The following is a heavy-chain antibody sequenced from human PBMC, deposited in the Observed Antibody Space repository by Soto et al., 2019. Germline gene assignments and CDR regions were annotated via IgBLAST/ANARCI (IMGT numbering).Heavy chain of an antibody. CDR3: TADPYASRSGPPNR. V-gene: IGHV3-15*01. J-gene: IGHJ4*02. Sequence: PGGSLRLSCAASGFTFSSAWMSWVRLAPGKGLEWVGRIKSKTDGGTTDYAAPVKGRFSISRYDSKNTLYLQKNSLKTEATAVSYWTADPYASRSGPPNRWGQGSRFAVAS. CDR2: IKSKTDGGTT. D-gene: IGHD6-19*01. CDR1: GFTFSSAW.